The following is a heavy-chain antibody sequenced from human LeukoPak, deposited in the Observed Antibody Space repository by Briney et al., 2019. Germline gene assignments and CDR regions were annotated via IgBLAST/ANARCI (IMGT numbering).Heavy chain of an antibody. Sequence: PSETLSLTCGVSGGSIDITNYWSWVRQAPGKGLEWIGEIAHDGTTNYNPSLRSRVAMSFDRANHQFSLSLTSVTAADTAVYYCTREDRPYCPFAYWGQGVLVTVSS. V-gene: IGHV4-4*02. CDR3: TREDRPYCPFAY. CDR2: IAHDGTT. D-gene: IGHD1-26*01. J-gene: IGHJ4*02. CDR1: GGSIDITNY.